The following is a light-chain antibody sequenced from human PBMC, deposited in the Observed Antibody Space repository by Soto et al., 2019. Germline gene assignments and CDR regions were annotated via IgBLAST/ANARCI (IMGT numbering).Light chain of an antibody. CDR2: DAS. J-gene: IGKJ5*01. CDR1: QGISRR. Sequence: DIQMTQSPSSVSASVGDRLTITCRASQGISRRLGWYQQKPGKAPKLLIYDASRLQSGVPSRFSGSGSGTDFTLTISSLQPEDCATYYCQEINSFPITFGQGTRLEIK. V-gene: IGKV1-12*01. CDR3: QEINSFPIT.